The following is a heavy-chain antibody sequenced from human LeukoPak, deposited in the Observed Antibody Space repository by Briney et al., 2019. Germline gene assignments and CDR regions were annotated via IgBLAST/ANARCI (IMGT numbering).Heavy chain of an antibody. V-gene: IGHV4-59*11. D-gene: IGHD3-22*01. CDR3: ARGADSSGYYSIFYFDY. Sequence: SETLSLTCTVSGGSISSHYWNWIRQPPGKGLEWIGYIYYSGSTNYNPSLKSRVTISVDTSKNQFSLKLSSVTAADTAVYYCARGADSSGYYSIFYFDYWGQGTLVTVSS. CDR1: GGSISSHY. J-gene: IGHJ4*02. CDR2: IYYSGST.